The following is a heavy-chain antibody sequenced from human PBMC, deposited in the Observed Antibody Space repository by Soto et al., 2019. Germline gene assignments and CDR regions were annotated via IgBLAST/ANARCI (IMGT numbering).Heavy chain of an antibody. V-gene: IGHV1-46*01. Sequence: QVQLVQSGAEVKKPGASVKVSCKASGYSFTSYYMHWMRQAPGQGLEWMGIINPSGGSTNYTQKFQGRVTMTRDTSTSTVYMELSSLRFEDTAVYYCARGRVRSSSGVSWFDPWGQGTLVTVSS. CDR2: INPSGGST. D-gene: IGHD6-6*01. J-gene: IGHJ5*02. CDR3: ARGRVRSSSGVSWFDP. CDR1: GYSFTSYY.